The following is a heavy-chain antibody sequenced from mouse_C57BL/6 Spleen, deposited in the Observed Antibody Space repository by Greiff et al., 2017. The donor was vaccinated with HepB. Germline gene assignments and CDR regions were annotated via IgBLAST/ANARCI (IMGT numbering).Heavy chain of an antibody. J-gene: IGHJ1*03. CDR2: IRLKSDNYAT. Sequence: EVQLQESGGGLVQPGGSMKPSCVASGFTFSNYWMNWVRQSPEKGLEWVAQIRLKSDNYATHYAESVKGRFTISRDDSKSSVYLQMNNLRAEDTGIYYGTAGTTVVEGWYFDVWGTGTTVTVSS. CDR3: TAGTTVVEGWYFDV. D-gene: IGHD1-1*01. CDR1: GFTFSNYW. V-gene: IGHV6-3*01.